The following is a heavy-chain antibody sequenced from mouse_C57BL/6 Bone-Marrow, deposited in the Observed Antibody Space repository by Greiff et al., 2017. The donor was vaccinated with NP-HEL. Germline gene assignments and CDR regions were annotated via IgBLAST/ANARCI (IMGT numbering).Heavy chain of an antibody. Sequence: EVKVVESGGGLVKPGGSLKLSCAASGFTFSSYAMSWVRQTPEKRLEWVATISDGGSYTYYPDNVKGRFTISRDNAKNNLYLQMSHLKSEDTAMYYCARPFYYDYVWFAYWGQGTLVTVSA. V-gene: IGHV5-4*03. CDR3: ARPFYYDYVWFAY. CDR2: ISDGGSYT. CDR1: GFTFSSYA. J-gene: IGHJ3*01. D-gene: IGHD2-4*01.